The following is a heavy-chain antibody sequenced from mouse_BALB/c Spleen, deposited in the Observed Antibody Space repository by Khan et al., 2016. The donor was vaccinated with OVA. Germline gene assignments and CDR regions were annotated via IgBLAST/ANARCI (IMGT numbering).Heavy chain of an antibody. J-gene: IGHJ3*01. CDR3: AREASSWAFSFPY. V-gene: IGHV1S136*01. CDR2: INPDNAGT. D-gene: IGHD4-1*01. Sequence: VQLQQSGPELVEPGASVKMSCKASGYTFTNYVIHWVKQKPGQGLEWIGYINPDNAGTRYNEKFKDKATLTSDISSTSAYMELLCLTSEDSAVYYCAREASSWAFSFPYWGQGTLVTVSA. CDR1: GYTFTNYV.